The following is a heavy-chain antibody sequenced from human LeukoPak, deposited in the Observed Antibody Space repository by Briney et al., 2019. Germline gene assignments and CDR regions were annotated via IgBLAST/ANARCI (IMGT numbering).Heavy chain of an antibody. V-gene: IGHV3-23*01. CDR3: AXXXXXXXSPXXY. CDR2: ISGSGGXX. J-gene: IGHJ4*02. CDR1: GFTFSSYA. Sequence: PGGSLRLSCAASGFTFSSYAMSWVRQAPGKGLEWVSAISGSGGXXXYXXSVKGXFTISRDNSKNTLYLQMNSLRAEDTAVYYCAXXXXXXXSPXXYWGQGTLVTVSS.